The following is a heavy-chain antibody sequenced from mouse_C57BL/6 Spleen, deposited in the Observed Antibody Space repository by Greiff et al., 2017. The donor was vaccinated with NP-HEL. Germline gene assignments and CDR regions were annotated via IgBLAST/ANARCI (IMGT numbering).Heavy chain of an antibody. J-gene: IGHJ2*01. D-gene: IGHD4-1*01. Sequence: VQLQQSGPGLVKPSQSLSLTCSVTGYSITSGSYWNWIRQFPGNKLEWMGYISYDGSNNYNPSLTNQISFTRDTSKNQFFLKLKSVTTEDTATYYCARTGTRDYFDYWGQGTTLTVSS. CDR3: ARTGTRDYFDY. V-gene: IGHV3-6*01. CDR1: GYSITSGSY. CDR2: ISYDGSN.